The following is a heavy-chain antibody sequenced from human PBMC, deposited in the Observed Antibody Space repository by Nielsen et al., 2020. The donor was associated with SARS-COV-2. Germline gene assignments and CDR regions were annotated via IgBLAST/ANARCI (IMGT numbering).Heavy chain of an antibody. CDR2: IIPIFGTA. V-gene: IGHV1-69*01. CDR3: ARGRSVVVPAAIFYWFDP. J-gene: IGHJ5*02. Sequence: WVRQAPGQGLEWMGGIIPIFGTANYAQKFQGRVTITADESTSTAYMELSSLRSEDTAVHYCARGRSVVVPAAIFYWFDPWGQGTLVTVSS. D-gene: IGHD2-2*02.